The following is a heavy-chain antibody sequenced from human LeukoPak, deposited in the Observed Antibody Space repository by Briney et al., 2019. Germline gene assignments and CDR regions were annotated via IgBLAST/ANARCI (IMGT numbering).Heavy chain of an antibody. J-gene: IGHJ4*02. CDR3: ATIPRRIYYDTSGSLSTLGDY. CDR1: GGSISSGSYY. D-gene: IGHD3-22*01. Sequence: ASETLSLTCTASGGSISSGSYYWSWIRQPAGKGLEWIGSIYYSGSTYYNPSLKSRVTISVDTSKNQFSLKLSSVTAADTAVYYCATIPRRIYYDTSGSLSTLGDYWGQGTLVTVSS. V-gene: IGHV4-39*07. CDR2: IYYSGST.